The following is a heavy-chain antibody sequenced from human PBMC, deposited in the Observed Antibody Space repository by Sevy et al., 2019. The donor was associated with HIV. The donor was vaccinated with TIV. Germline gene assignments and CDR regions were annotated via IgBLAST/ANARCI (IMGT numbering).Heavy chain of an antibody. J-gene: IGHJ3*02. CDR2: ISGSGGST. CDR3: AKAPQVLWFGELPSGAFDI. CDR1: GFTFSSYA. D-gene: IGHD3-10*01. Sequence: GGSLRLSCAASGFTFSSYAMSWVRQAPGKGLEWVSAISGSGGSTYYADSVKGRFTISRDNSKNTLYLQMNSLRAEDTAVYYCAKAPQVLWFGELPSGAFDIWGQRTMVTVSS. V-gene: IGHV3-23*01.